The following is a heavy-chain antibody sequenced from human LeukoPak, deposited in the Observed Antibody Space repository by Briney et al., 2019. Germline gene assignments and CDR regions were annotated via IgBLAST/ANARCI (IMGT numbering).Heavy chain of an antibody. V-gene: IGHV3-74*01. D-gene: IGHD3-22*01. CDR2: INSDGSST. CDR1: GFPFSSYW. Sequence: GGSLRLSCAASGFPFSSYWMHWVRQAPGKGLVWVSRINSDGSSTSYADSVKGRFTISRDNAKNTLYLQMNSLRAEDTAVYYCEAVKNAFDIWGQGTMVTVSS. CDR3: EAVKNAFDI. J-gene: IGHJ3*02.